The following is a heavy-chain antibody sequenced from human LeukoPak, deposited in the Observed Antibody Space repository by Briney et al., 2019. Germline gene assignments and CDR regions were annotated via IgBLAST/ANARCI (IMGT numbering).Heavy chain of an antibody. CDR1: GGSITTSNW. Sequence: SGTLPLTCAVSGGSITTSNWWTWVRQPPGKGLEWIGEIYHTETTNYNPSLKSRVTISIDKSKNQFSLNLTSVTAADTAVYYCARNGPTAAGAFDIWGQGTMVTVSS. CDR2: IYHTETT. D-gene: IGHD6-13*01. CDR3: ARNGPTAAGAFDI. V-gene: IGHV4-4*02. J-gene: IGHJ3*02.